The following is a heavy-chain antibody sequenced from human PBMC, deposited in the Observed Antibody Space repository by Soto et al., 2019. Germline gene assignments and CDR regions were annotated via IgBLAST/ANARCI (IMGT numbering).Heavy chain of an antibody. V-gene: IGHV4-59*08. CDR3: ARHLVPAAIASSFAP. CDR1: GGSISSYY. J-gene: IGHJ5*02. Sequence: SETLSLTCTVSGGSISSYYWSWIRQPPGKGLEWIGYIYYSGSTNYNPSLKSRVTISVDTSKNQFSLKLSSVTAADTAVYYCARHLVPAAIASSFAPWGQGTLVTVSS. CDR2: IYYSGST. D-gene: IGHD2-2*01.